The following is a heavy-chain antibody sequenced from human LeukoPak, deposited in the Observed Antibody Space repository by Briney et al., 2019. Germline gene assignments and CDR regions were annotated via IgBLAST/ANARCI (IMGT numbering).Heavy chain of an antibody. D-gene: IGHD1-26*01. CDR2: IRNKAYGATA. CDR1: GFTFGVYA. Sequence: PGRSPRLSCTASGFTFGVYAMTWVRQAPGKGLEWVGFIRNKAYGATAEYAASVKGRFTISRDDSNSIAYLQMNSLKTEDTAVYYCTRASVVGVTGLPDYWGQGTLVTVSS. V-gene: IGHV3-49*04. CDR3: TRASVVGVTGLPDY. J-gene: IGHJ4*02.